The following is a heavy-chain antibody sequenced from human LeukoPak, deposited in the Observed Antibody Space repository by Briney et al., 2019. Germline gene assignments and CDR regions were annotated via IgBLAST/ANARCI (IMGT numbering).Heavy chain of an antibody. CDR1: GYTFTSYY. J-gene: IGHJ5*02. CDR2: INPSGGST. V-gene: IGHV1-46*01. CDR3: ARGQYYYDSSGYYWFDP. D-gene: IGHD3-22*01. Sequence: ASVKVSCKASGYTFTSYYVHWVRQAPGQGLEWMGIINPSGGSTSYAQKFQGRVTMTRNTSTSTVYMELSSLRSEDTAVYYCARGQYYYDSSGYYWFDPWGQGTLVIVSS.